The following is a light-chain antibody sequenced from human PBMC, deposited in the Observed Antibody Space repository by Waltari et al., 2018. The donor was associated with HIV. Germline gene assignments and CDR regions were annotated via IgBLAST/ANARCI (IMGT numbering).Light chain of an antibody. CDR3: QSYDNSLTGSL. Sequence: QSVLTQAPSVSGAPGQRVTISCTGSSSNIGAGYDVNWYQQQPGPAPKLLIFGSRNRPSGVPDRFSASTSGTSASLAITGLQAEDEADYFCQSYDNSLTGSLFGGGTKLTVL. CDR2: GSR. J-gene: IGLJ2*01. CDR1: SSNIGAGYD. V-gene: IGLV1-40*01.